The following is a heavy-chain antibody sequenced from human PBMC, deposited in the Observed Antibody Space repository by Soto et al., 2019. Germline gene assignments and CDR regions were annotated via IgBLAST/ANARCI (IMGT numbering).Heavy chain of an antibody. J-gene: IGHJ6*02. Sequence: EVQLVESGGVVVQPGGSLRLSCAASGFTFDDYTMHWVRQAPGKGLEWVSLISWDGGSTYYADSVKGRFTISRDNSKSSLYLQMNSLRTEDTALYYGAKDRIKGVAMGFYGMDVLGQGTTVTVS. D-gene: IGHD2-2*01. CDR3: AKDRIKGVAMGFYGMDV. CDR2: ISWDGGST. V-gene: IGHV3-43*01. CDR1: GFTFDDYT.